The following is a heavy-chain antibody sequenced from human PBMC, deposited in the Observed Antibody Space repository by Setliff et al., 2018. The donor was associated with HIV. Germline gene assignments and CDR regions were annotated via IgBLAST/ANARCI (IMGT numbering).Heavy chain of an antibody. CDR1: GGSISSYY. J-gene: IGHJ4*02. Sequence: SETLSLTCTVSGGSISSYYWSWIRQPPGKGLEWIGRIYTSGSTNYNPSLKSRVTISVDTSKNQFSPKLSSVTAADTAVYYCARGYYDSSGTFDYWGQGTLVTVSS. V-gene: IGHV4-4*08. CDR3: ARGYYDSSGTFDY. D-gene: IGHD3-22*01. CDR2: IYTSGST.